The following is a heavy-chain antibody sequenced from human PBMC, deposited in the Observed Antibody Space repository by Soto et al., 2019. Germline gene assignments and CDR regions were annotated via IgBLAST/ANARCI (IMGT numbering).Heavy chain of an antibody. CDR1: GSTFSNYG. V-gene: IGHV3-33*01. CDR3: ARDGGSHGPCYFDS. D-gene: IGHD3-16*01. Sequence: VQLVESGGGVVQPGTSLRLSCVASGSTFSNYGMHWVRQAPGKGPQWVAVIWYDGSNKSYGESVKGRFTISRDNSKNTLYLDINSLRAEDTAVYYCARDGGSHGPCYFDSWGQGSLVIVSS. CDR2: IWYDGSNK. J-gene: IGHJ4*02.